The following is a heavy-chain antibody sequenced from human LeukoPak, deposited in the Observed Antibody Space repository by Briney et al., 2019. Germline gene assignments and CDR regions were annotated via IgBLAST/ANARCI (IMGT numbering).Heavy chain of an antibody. CDR3: ARSAPFGNNWFDP. V-gene: IGHV3-21*01. Sequence: GGSLRLSCAASGFTFSRYSMNWVRQAPGKGLEWVSSISISSYIYYADSVKGRFTISRDNAKNSLYLQMNSLRAEDTAVYYCARSAPFGNNWFDPWGQGTLVTVSS. D-gene: IGHD3-3*01. J-gene: IGHJ5*02. CDR1: GFTFSRYS. CDR2: ISISSYI.